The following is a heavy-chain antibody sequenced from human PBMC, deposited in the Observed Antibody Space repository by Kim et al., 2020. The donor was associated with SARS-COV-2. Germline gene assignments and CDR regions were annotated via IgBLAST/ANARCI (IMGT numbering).Heavy chain of an antibody. V-gene: IGHV7-4-1*02. D-gene: IGHD6-13*01. Sequence: GNPRYAQGFTGRFDFSLDTSVSTAYLQISSLKAEDTAVYYCARAIAAADYWGQGTLVTVSS. J-gene: IGHJ4*02. CDR2: GNP. CDR3: ARAIAAADY.